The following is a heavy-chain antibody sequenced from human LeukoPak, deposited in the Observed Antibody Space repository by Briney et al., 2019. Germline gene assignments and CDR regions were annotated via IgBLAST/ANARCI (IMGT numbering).Heavy chain of an antibody. V-gene: IGHV4-39*07. Sequence: SETLSLTCTVSGGSISSGSYYWGWIRQPPGKGLEWIGSIYYSGSTYYNPSLKSRVTISVDTSKNQFSLKLSSVTAADTAVYYCARGVLLWFGESPNYYYYYMDVWGKGTTVTVSS. D-gene: IGHD3-10*01. CDR2: IYYSGST. CDR3: ARGVLLWFGESPNYYYYYMDV. CDR1: GGSISSGSYY. J-gene: IGHJ6*03.